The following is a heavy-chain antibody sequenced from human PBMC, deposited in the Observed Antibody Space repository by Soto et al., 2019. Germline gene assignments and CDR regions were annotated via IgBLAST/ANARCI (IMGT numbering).Heavy chain of an antibody. D-gene: IGHD6-6*01. J-gene: IGHJ6*02. CDR1: GFTFSSYA. CDR3: ASWLQQLVHPSLRDYYYGMDV. Sequence: QVQLVESGGGVVQPGRSLRLSCAASGFTFSSYAMHWVRQAPGKGLEWVAVISYDGSNKYYADSVKGRFTISRDNSKNTLYLEMNSLRAEDTAVYYCASWLQQLVHPSLRDYYYGMDVWGQGTTVTVSS. V-gene: IGHV3-30-3*01. CDR2: ISYDGSNK.